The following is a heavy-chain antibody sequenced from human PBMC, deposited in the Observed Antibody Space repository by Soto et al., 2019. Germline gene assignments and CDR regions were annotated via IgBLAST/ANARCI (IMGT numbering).Heavy chain of an antibody. CDR3: VSDGDVCSGSDCFRHFKY. V-gene: IGHV3-48*02. Sequence: PGGSLRLSCEAFGFAFSGYGMNWVRQAPGEGLEWISSVSNSGSMIHYSASVKGRFTISRDNAMNSLYLQMNSLSDEDTAIYYCVSDGDVCSGSDCFRHFKYWGRGTRVTVSS. D-gene: IGHD5-12*01. CDR2: VSNSGSMI. J-gene: IGHJ4*02. CDR1: GFAFSGYG.